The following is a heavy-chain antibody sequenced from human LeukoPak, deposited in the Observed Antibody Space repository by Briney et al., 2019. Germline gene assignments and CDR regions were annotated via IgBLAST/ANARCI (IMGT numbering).Heavy chain of an antibody. D-gene: IGHD1-26*01. CDR2: IRGSGGVT. Sequence: PGGSLRLSCAASGFSFNSYTMSWVRQAPGKGLEWVSAIRGSGGVTYYSDAVKGRFTISRDNYKDTLFLQMNSLRAEDTAVYYCAREDSGNYYFDFWGQGTLVTVSS. CDR1: GFSFNSYT. J-gene: IGHJ4*02. V-gene: IGHV3-23*01. CDR3: AREDSGNYYFDF.